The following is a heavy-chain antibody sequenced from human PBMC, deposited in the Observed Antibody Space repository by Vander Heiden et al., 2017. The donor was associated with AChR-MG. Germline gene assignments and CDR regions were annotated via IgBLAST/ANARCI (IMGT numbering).Heavy chain of an antibody. J-gene: IGHJ3*02. V-gene: IGHV3-30-3*01. D-gene: IGHD2-21*02. Sequence: QVQLVESGGGVVQPGRSLRLSCAASGFTFSSYAMHWVRQAPGKGLEWVAVISYDGSNKYYADSVKGRFTISRDNSKNTLYLQMNSLRAEDTAVYYCARDRANGGNSWADAFDIWGQGTMVTVSS. CDR2: ISYDGSNK. CDR1: GFTFSSYA. CDR3: ARDRANGGNSWADAFDI.